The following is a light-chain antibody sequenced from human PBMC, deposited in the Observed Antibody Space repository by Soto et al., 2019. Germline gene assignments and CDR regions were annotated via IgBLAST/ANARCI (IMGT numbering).Light chain of an antibody. Sequence: DIQMTQSPSTLSASVGDRVTITCRASQSINNRLVWYQQKPGIAPILLIYKASSLQSGVPSRFSGSGSGTEFNFTISSLQPADFATYYCQQYNTYPWTFGHGTKVES. V-gene: IGKV1-5*03. CDR3: QQYNTYPWT. CDR1: QSINNR. CDR2: KAS. J-gene: IGKJ1*01.